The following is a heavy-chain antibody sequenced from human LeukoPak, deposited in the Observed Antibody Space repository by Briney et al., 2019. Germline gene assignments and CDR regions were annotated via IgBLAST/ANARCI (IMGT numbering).Heavy chain of an antibody. CDR2: IKQDGSEK. D-gene: IGHD3-16*01. V-gene: IGHV3-7*01. CDR1: GFTFSSYS. J-gene: IGHJ4*02. CDR3: ARWGGDY. Sequence: GGSLRLSCAASGFTFSSYSMNWVRQAPGKGLEWVANIKQDGSEKYYVDSVKGRFTISRDNAKNSLYLQMNSLRAEDTAVYYCARWGGDYWGQGTLVTVSS.